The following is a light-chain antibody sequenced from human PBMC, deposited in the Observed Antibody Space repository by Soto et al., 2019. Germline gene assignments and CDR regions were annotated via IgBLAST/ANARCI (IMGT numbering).Light chain of an antibody. CDR3: QQYGSSSTWT. V-gene: IGKV3-20*01. Sequence: EIVLTHSPGTLSLSRGDRATLSFRASQRFSSSYLAWYQQKPGQAPRLLIYGASSRATGIPDRVSGSGSGTDFTLTISRLEPEDFAVYYCQQYGSSSTWTFGQGTKVDIK. J-gene: IGKJ1*01. CDR2: GAS. CDR1: QRFSSSY.